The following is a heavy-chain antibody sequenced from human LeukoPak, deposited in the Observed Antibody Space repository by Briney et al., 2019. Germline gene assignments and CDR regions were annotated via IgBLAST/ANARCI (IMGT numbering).Heavy chain of an antibody. D-gene: IGHD2-21*02. V-gene: IGHV1-18*01. J-gene: IGHJ6*03. Sequence: ASVKVSCKASGYTFSSHGVSWVRQAPGQGLEWMGWISAYNGNTNYAQKLQGRVTMTTDTSTSTAYMELRSLRSDDTAVYYCARGVVTATPNYYYYYMDVWGKGTTVTISS. CDR3: ARGVVTATPNYYYYYMDV. CDR1: GYTFSSHG. CDR2: ISAYNGNT.